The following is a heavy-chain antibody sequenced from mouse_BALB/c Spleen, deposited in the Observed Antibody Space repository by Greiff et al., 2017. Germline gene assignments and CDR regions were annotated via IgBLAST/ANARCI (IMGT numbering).Heavy chain of an antibody. V-gene: IGHV1S22*01. D-gene: IGHD2-14*01. CDR3: TRWGRYDVGDD. Sequence: LQQPGSELVRPGASVKLSCKASGYTFTSYWMHWVKQRPGQGLEWIGNIYPGSGSTNYDEKFKSKATLTVDTSSSTAYMQLSSLTSEDSAVYYCTRWGRYDVGDDWGEGTTLTVSS. CDR1: GYTFTSYW. CDR2: IYPGSGST. J-gene: IGHJ2*01.